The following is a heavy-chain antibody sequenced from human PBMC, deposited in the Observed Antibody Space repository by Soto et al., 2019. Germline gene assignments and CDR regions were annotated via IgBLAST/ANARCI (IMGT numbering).Heavy chain of an antibody. CDR3: ARGLAAMYNWFDP. D-gene: IGHD2-2*01. CDR1: GFTFSSYA. V-gene: IGHV3-30-3*01. CDR2: ISYDGSNK. Sequence: VQLVESGGGVVQPGRSLRLSCAASGFTFSSYAMHWVRQAPGKGLEWVAVISYDGSNKYYADSVKGRFTISRDNSKNTLYLQMNSLRAEDTAVYYCARGLAAMYNWFDPWGQGTLVTVSS. J-gene: IGHJ5*02.